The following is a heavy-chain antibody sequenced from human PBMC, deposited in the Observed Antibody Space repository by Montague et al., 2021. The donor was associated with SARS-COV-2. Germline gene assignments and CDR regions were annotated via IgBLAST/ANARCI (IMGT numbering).Heavy chain of an antibody. J-gene: IGHJ4*02. Sequence: SETLSLTCAVYGGPFSGYYWSWIRQPPGKGLEWIGEINHSGSTNYNPSLKSRVTISVDTSKNQFSLKLSSVTAADTAVYYCARGGPYGECGRVDYWGQGTLVTVSS. CDR2: INHSGST. V-gene: IGHV4-34*01. CDR3: ARGGPYGECGRVDY. CDR1: GGPFSGYY. D-gene: IGHD4-17*01.